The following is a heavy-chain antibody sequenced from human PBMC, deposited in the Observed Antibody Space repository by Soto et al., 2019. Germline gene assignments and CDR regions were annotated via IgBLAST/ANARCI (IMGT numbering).Heavy chain of an antibody. Sequence: PSETLSLTCTVSGGSINSNGYYWSWIRQHPGKGLEWIGHIYYSGTVHYNPSLKSRLTISVDTSKNHFSLQLNSVTPDDTAVYYCARGVAGSGFDLWGQGTLVTVSS. D-gene: IGHD6-19*01. J-gene: IGHJ4*02. V-gene: IGHV4-31*03. CDR1: GGSINSNGYY. CDR2: IYYSGTV. CDR3: ARGVAGSGFDL.